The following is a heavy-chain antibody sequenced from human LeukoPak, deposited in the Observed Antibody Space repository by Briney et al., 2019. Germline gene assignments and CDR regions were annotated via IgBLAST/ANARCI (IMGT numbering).Heavy chain of an antibody. D-gene: IGHD5-12*01. J-gene: IGHJ5*02. CDR3: ARHLAGGYGFGLRGDWFDP. CDR2: INHSGST. V-gene: IGHV4-34*01. CDR1: GGSFSGYY. Sequence: SETLSLTCAVYGGSFSGYYWSWIRQPPGKGLEWIGEINHSGSTNYNPSLKSRVTISVDTSKNQFSLKLSSVTAADTAVYYCARHLAGGYGFGLRGDWFDPWGQGTLVTVPS.